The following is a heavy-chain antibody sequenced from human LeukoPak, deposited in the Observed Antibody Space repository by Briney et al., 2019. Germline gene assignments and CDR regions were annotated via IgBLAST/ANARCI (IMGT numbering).Heavy chain of an antibody. V-gene: IGHV3-48*04. CDR2: ISSSGSTI. D-gene: IGHD2-15*01. CDR1: GFTFSSYA. Sequence: GGSLRLSCAASGFTFSSYAMSWVRQAPGKGLEWVSYISSSGSTIYYADSVKGRFTISRDNAKNSLYLQMNSLRAEDTAVYYCARDCSGGSCYSSPYHNWFDPWGQGTLVTVSS. J-gene: IGHJ5*02. CDR3: ARDCSGGSCYSSPYHNWFDP.